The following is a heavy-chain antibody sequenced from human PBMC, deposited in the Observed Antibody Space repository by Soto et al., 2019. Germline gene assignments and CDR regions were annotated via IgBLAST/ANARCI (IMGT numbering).Heavy chain of an antibody. Sequence: QIQLVRSGAEVKKPGASVKVSCRASGYTFRSYHITWVRQAPGQGLEWMGWISAYNGNTNHAQSLQGRVPMTTDRSTSTAYMELRGLRSDDSAVYYCARDRPPVDYWGQRTLVPVS. CDR1: GYTFRSYH. V-gene: IGHV1-18*01. J-gene: IGHJ4*02. CDR2: ISAYNGNT. CDR3: ARDRPPVDY.